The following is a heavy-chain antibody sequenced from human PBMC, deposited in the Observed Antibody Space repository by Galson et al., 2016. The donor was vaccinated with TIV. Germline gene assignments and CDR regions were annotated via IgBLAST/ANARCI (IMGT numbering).Heavy chain of an antibody. CDR1: GYTFTSYD. V-gene: IGHV1-8*01. Sequence: SVKVSCKASGYTFTSYDIHWVRQATGQGLEWMGWMNPNSANTGFAQKFQGRVTMTRNTSITTAYMELSSLRSEDTAVYYCARGPLEYSDSSGFDWYFDLWRRGTLLTVSS. CDR2: MNPNSANT. D-gene: IGHD3-22*01. CDR3: ARGPLEYSDSSGFDWYFDL. J-gene: IGHJ2*01.